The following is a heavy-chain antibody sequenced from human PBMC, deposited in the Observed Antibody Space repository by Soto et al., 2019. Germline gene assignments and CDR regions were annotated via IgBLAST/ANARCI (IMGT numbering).Heavy chain of an antibody. CDR3: ARDKSPFYYYGMDV. CDR1: GYTFTSYA. J-gene: IGHJ6*02. CDR2: INAGNGNT. Sequence: GASVKVSCKASGYTFTSYAMHWVRQAPGQRLEWMGWINAGNGNTKYSQKFQGRVTITRDTSASTAYMELSSLRSEDTAVYYCARDKSPFYYYGMDVWGQGTKVTVSS. V-gene: IGHV1-3*01.